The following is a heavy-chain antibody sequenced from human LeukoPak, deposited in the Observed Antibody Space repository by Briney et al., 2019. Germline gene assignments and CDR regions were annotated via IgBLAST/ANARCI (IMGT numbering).Heavy chain of an antibody. J-gene: IGHJ4*02. CDR3: ACQSTSSSWCDY. V-gene: IGHV3-23*01. D-gene: IGHD6-6*01. CDR1: GFTFSSYA. Sequence: SGGSLRLSCAASGFTFSSYAMSWVRQAPGKGLEWVSAISGSGGSTYYADSVKGRFTISRDNSKNTLYLQMNSLRAEDTAVYYCACQSTSSSWCDYWGQGTLVTVSS. CDR2: ISGSGGST.